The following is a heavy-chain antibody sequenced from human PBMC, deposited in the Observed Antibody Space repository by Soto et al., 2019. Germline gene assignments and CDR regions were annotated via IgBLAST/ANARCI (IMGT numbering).Heavy chain of an antibody. J-gene: IGHJ4*02. D-gene: IGHD3-9*01. CDR2: ISSNGGST. CDR1: GFTFSSYA. CDR3: ARDLNGIGGYYDILTGYSPIGY. V-gene: IGHV3-64*01. Sequence: GGSLRLSCAASGFTFSSYAMHWVRQAPGKGLEYVSAISSNGGSTYYANSVKGRFTISRDNSKNTLYLQMGSLRAEDMAVYYCARDLNGIGGYYDILTGYSPIGYWGQGTLVTVSS.